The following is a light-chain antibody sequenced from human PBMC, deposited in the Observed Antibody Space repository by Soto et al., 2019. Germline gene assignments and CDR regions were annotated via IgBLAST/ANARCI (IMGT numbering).Light chain of an antibody. Sequence: EIVMTQSPDTLSVSPGERGTLSCRASQTVSTSLAWYQQKPGQPPRLLIQGASTRATGVPARFSGSGSGTEFTLTISSLRSEDFAVYYCQQRSSWPITFGQGTRLEIK. CDR1: QTVSTS. J-gene: IGKJ5*01. CDR2: GAS. V-gene: IGKV3-15*01. CDR3: QQRSSWPIT.